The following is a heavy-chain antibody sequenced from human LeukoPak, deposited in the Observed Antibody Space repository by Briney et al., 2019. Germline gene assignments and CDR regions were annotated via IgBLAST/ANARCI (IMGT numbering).Heavy chain of an antibody. CDR2: INHSGST. CDR3: AHTTCGWYLPNWFDP. D-gene: IGHD6-19*01. Sequence: SETLSLTCAVYGGSFSGYYWSWIRQPPGKGLEWIGEINHSGSTNYNPSLKSRVTISVDTSKNQFSLRLSSVTAADTAVYYCAHTTCGWYLPNWFDPWGQGTLVTVSS. CDR1: GGSFSGYY. V-gene: IGHV4-34*01. J-gene: IGHJ5*02.